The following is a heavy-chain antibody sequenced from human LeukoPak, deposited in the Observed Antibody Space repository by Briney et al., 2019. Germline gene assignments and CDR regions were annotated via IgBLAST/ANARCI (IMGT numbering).Heavy chain of an antibody. J-gene: IGHJ6*02. V-gene: IGHV5-51*01. CDR2: IYPGDSDT. Sequence: GESLKISCKGSGYSFTSYWIGWVRQMPGKGLEWMGIIYPGDSDTRYSPSFQGQVTISADKSISTAYLQWSSLKASDTAMYYCARGSRSKYDFRSGYYSDYYYGMDVWGQGTTVTVSS. CDR1: GYSFTSYW. CDR3: ARGSRSKYDFRSGYYSDYYYGMDV. D-gene: IGHD3-3*01.